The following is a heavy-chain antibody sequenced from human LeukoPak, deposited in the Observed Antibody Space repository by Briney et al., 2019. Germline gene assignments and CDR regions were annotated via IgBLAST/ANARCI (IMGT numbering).Heavy chain of an antibody. CDR2: INHSGST. Sequence: PSETLSLTCAVYGGSFSGYYWSWIRQPPGKGLEWIGEINHSGSTNYNPSLKSRVTISVDTSKNQFSLKLSSVTAADTAVYYCARVIYDILTGCTQGYFDYWGQGTLVTVSS. CDR3: ARVIYDILTGCTQGYFDY. J-gene: IGHJ4*02. CDR1: GGSFSGYY. D-gene: IGHD3-9*01. V-gene: IGHV4-34*01.